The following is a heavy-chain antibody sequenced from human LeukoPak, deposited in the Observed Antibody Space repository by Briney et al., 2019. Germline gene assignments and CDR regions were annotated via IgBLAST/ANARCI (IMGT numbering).Heavy chain of an antibody. V-gene: IGHV3-7*01. Sequence: GGPRSFSGAAPGFTFVGYGISGFRRAPGKGLGGVANKRKEGGEKYYVDSVKGRFTISRDNAKNSLYLQMNSLRAEDTAVYYCARARYDYVWGSYRYTAGVLYFDYWGQGTLVTVSS. J-gene: IGHJ4*02. CDR2: KRKEGGEK. D-gene: IGHD3-16*02. CDR3: ARARYDYVWGSYRYTAGVLYFDY. CDR1: GFTFVGYG.